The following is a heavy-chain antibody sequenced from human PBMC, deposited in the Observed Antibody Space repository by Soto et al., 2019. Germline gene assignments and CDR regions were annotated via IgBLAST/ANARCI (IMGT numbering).Heavy chain of an antibody. CDR3: AKGMVTAYYYYGMDV. V-gene: IGHV4-61*01. CDR2: IYYSGST. Sequence: PSETLSLTCTVSGGSVSSGSYYWSWIRQPPGKGLEWIGYIYYSGSTNYNPSLKSRVTISVDTSKNQFSLKLSSVTAADTSVYYCAKGMVTAYYYYGMDVWGQGTTVTVSS. D-gene: IGHD5-18*01. CDR1: GGSVSSGSYY. J-gene: IGHJ6*02.